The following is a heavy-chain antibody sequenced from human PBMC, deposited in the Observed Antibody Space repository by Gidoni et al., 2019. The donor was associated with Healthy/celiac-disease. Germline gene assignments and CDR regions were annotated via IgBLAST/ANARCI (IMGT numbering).Heavy chain of an antibody. CDR1: GYTSTSYY. CDR2: INPSGGST. J-gene: IGHJ4*02. CDR3: ARSEDIVATITSALADY. D-gene: IGHD5-12*01. Sequence: QVQLVQSGAEVKKPGASVKVSCKASGYTSTSYYMHWVRQAPGQGLEWLGIINPSGGSTSYAQKFQGRVTMTRDTSTSTVYMELSSLRSEDTAVYYCARSEDIVATITSALADYWGQGTLVTVSS. V-gene: IGHV1-46*01.